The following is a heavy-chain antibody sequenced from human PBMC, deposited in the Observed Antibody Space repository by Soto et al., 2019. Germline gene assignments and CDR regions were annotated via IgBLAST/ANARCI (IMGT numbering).Heavy chain of an antibody. CDR1: GGSISSGCYY. CDR3: ARVGEYYYDSSGYAGYYYYGMDV. J-gene: IGHJ6*02. CDR2: IYYSGST. Sequence: SETLSLTCPVSGGSISSGCYYWSWIRQPPGKGLEWIGYIYYSGSTYYNPSLKSRVTISVDTSKNQFSLKLSSVTAADTAVYYCARVGEYYYDSSGYAGYYYYGMDVWGQGTTVTAP. V-gene: IGHV4-30-4*01. D-gene: IGHD3-22*01.